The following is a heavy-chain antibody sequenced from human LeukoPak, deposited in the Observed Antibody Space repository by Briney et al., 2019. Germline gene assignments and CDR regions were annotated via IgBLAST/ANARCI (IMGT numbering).Heavy chain of an antibody. CDR3: ARDRAAYSSPTTQDY. Sequence: PGGSLRLSCAAPGFTFSSYTMNWVRQAPGKGLEWVSSISTSSTYIYYADSVKGRFTISRVNARNSLYLQMNSLRAEDTAVYYCARDRAAYSSPTTQDYWGQGTLVTVSS. CDR2: ISTSSTYI. D-gene: IGHD6-13*01. J-gene: IGHJ4*02. CDR1: GFTFSSYT. V-gene: IGHV3-21*01.